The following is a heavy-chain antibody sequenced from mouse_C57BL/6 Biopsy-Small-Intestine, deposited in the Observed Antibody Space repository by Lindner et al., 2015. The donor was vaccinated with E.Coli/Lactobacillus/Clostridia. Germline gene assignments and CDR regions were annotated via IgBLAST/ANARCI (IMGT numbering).Heavy chain of an antibody. V-gene: IGHV1-64*01. CDR3: APESVNHDGTSSYLDN. J-gene: IGHJ4*01. CDR2: IYATDGST. D-gene: IGHD1-3*01. CDR1: GYTLINNY. Sequence: SVKVSCKASGYTLINNYMHWVRQAPGQGLEWMGTIYATDGSTNYGQRFQGRVTMTRDTSTSTVYMELSSLRSEDTAMYFCAPESVNHDGTSSYLDNWGQGTLVTVSS.